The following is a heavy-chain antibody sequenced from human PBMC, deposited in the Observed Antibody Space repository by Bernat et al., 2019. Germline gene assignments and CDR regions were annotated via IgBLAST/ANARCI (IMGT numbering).Heavy chain of an antibody. D-gene: IGHD3-10*01. CDR2: ISAYNGNT. CDR1: GYTFTSYG. CDR3: ARDHDYYGSGSSYRY. V-gene: IGHV1-18*01. J-gene: IGHJ4*02. Sequence: QVQLVQSGAEVKKPGASVKVSCKASGYTFTSYGISGVRQAPGQGLEWMGWISAYNGNTNYAQKLQGRVTMTTDTSTSTAYMELSSLRSEDTAVYYCARDHDYYGSGSSYRYWGQGTLVTVSS.